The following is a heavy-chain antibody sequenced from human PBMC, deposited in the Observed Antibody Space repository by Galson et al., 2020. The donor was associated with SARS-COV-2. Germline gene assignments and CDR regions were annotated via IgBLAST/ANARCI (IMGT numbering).Heavy chain of an antibody. CDR1: GFTFSDYA. CDR2: ISGSGDNA. J-gene: IGHJ4*02. CDR3: AKGFRHGQGFEYYFDY. D-gene: IGHD3-9*01. Sequence: GGSLRLSCAASGFTFSDYAMSWVRQAPGKGLEWVSVISGSGDNAYYADSVKGRFIISRDNSKNTLYLQMNSLRAEDTAVYYCAKGFRHGQGFEYYFDYWGQGTLVTVSS. V-gene: IGHV3-23*01.